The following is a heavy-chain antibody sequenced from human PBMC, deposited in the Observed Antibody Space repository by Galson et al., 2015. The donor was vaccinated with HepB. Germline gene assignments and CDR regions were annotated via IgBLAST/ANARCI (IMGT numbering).Heavy chain of an antibody. CDR3: ARDAYYYDSSGKGIAFDI. CDR1: GGTFSSYA. CDR2: IIPIFGIA. J-gene: IGHJ3*02. V-gene: IGHV1-69*10. D-gene: IGHD3-22*01. Sequence: SVKVSCKASGGTFSSYAISWVRQAPGQGLEWMGGIIPIFGIANYAQKFQGRVTITADKSTSTAYMELSSLRSEDTAVYYCARDAYYYDSSGKGIAFDIWGQGTMVTVSS.